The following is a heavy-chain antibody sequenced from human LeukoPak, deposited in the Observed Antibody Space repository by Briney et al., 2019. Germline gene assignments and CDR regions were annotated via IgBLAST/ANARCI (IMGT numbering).Heavy chain of an antibody. CDR1: GGSMTSTSHY. D-gene: IGHD3-10*01. V-gene: IGHV4-39*07. Sequence: SETLSLTCTVSGGSMTSTSHYWGWIRQSPGKGLEWIGSIYYSGSTYYNPSLKSRVTISVDTSKNQFSLKLSSVTAADTAVYYCARDGSGSYYNTYGMDVWGQGTTVTVSS. CDR2: IYYSGST. J-gene: IGHJ6*02. CDR3: ARDGSGSYYNTYGMDV.